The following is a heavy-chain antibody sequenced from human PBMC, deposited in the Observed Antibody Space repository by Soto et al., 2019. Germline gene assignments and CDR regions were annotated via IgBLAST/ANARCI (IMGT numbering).Heavy chain of an antibody. Sequence: HPGGSLRLSCAASGFTFSSYWMSWVRQAPGKGLEWVANIKQDGSEKYYVDSVKGRFTISRDNAKNSLYLQMNSLRAEDTAVYYCARDPSIVLVPAATYYYYYYGMDVWGQGTRSPSP. CDR2: IKQDGSEK. CDR3: ARDPSIVLVPAATYYYYYYGMDV. CDR1: GFTFSSYW. J-gene: IGHJ6*02. V-gene: IGHV3-7*01. D-gene: IGHD2-2*01.